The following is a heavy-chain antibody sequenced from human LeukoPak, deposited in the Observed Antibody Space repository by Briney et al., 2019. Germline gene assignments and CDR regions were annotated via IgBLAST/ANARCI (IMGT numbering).Heavy chain of an antibody. V-gene: IGHV1-69*04. CDR1: GRTFSSYA. CDR2: IIPILGIA. J-gene: IGHJ4*02. D-gene: IGHD3-10*01. CDR3: ARVHYGSGSYYKDY. Sequence: EASVKVSCKASGRTFSSYAISWVRQAPGQGLEWMGRIIPILGIANYAQKFQGRVTITADKSTSTAYMELSSLRSEDTAVYYGARVHYGSGSYYKDYWGQGTLVTVSS.